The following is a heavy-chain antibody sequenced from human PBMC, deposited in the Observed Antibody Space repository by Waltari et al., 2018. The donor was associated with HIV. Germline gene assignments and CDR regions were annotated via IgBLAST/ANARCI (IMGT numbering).Heavy chain of an antibody. CDR1: GFTFSNYW. CDR2: INEDGSDK. V-gene: IGHV3-7*01. J-gene: IGHJ4*02. D-gene: IGHD1-1*01. Sequence: EVQLVESGGDLVQPGGSLRLPCAVSGFTFSNYWMNWVRQVPGKGLEWVANINEDGSDKNYVDSVKGRFTISRDNAKSSLYLQMDSLRAEDTALYFCLNGNNPHYWGQGTRVIVSS. CDR3: LNGNNPHY.